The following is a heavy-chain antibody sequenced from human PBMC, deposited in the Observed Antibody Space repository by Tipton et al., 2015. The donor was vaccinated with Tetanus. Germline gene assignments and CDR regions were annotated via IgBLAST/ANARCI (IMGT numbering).Heavy chain of an antibody. J-gene: IGHJ4*02. Sequence: TLSLTCIVSGGSMSGSGHYGAWVRQSPGKGLEWIGSISYTGSTYYNPSLGGRVTISTVGSKNHVSLRLTSVTAADTGAYFCVRGRGSGAQSFGFEHWGRGTHVIVSS. D-gene: IGHD1-26*01. CDR2: ISYTGST. CDR3: VRGRGSGAQSFGFEH. CDR1: GGSMSGSGHY. V-gene: IGHV4-39*07.